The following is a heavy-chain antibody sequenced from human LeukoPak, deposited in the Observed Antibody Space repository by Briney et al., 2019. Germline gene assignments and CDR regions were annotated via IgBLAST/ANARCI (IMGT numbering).Heavy chain of an antibody. CDR2: FYHSGST. CDR1: GDSISSGYY. Sequence: SETLSLTCTVSGDSISSGYYWGWIRQPPGKGLEWIGSFYHSGSTYYNPSLKSRVTISVDTSKNHFSLKLNSVTAADTAVYYCARDPYSGYGRFDYWGQGTLVTVSS. D-gene: IGHD5-12*01. V-gene: IGHV4-38-2*02. J-gene: IGHJ4*02. CDR3: ARDPYSGYGRFDY.